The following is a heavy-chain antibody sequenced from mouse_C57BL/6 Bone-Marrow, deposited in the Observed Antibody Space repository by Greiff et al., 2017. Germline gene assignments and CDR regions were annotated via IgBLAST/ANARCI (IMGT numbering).Heavy chain of an antibody. CDR1: GYTFTSYG. J-gene: IGHJ2*01. Sequence: QVQLQQSGAVLARPGASVKLSCKASGYTFTSYGISWVKQRTGQGLEWIGEIYPRSGNTYYNEKFKGKATLTADKSSSTAYMELRSLTSEDSAVYFCAFQLTPFDYWGQGTTLTVSS. V-gene: IGHV1-81*01. CDR3: AFQLTPFDY. D-gene: IGHD3-3*01. CDR2: IYPRSGNT.